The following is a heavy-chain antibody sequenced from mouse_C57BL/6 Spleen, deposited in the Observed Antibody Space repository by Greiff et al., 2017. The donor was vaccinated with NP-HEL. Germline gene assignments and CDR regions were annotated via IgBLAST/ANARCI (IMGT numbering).Heavy chain of an antibody. D-gene: IGHD2-12*01. CDR2: ISSGGSYT. Sequence: EVHLVESGGDLVKPGGSLKLSCAASGFTFSSYGMSWVRQTPDKRLEWVATISSGGSYTYYPDSVKGRFTISRDNAKNTLYLQMSSLKSEDTAMYYCARSTIKFDYWGQGTTLTVSS. V-gene: IGHV5-6*01. CDR1: GFTFSSYG. CDR3: ARSTIKFDY. J-gene: IGHJ2*01.